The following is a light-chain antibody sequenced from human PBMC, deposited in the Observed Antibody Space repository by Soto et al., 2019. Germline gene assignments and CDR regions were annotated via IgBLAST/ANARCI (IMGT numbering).Light chain of an antibody. CDR1: QSIKNY. J-gene: IGKJ2*01. V-gene: IGKV1-39*01. CDR3: QQSYTTPYT. CDR2: AAS. Sequence: DIQMTQSPSSLPASVGDIVTITCRASQSIKNYLNWYQQKPGKAPNLLIYAASSLQRGVPSRFSGFGSGTYFTLTISSLQPEDFAIYYCQQSYTTPYTFGQGTKVEVK.